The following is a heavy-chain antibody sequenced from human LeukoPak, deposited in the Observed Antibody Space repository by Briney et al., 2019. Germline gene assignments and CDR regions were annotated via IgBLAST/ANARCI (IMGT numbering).Heavy chain of an antibody. V-gene: IGHV1-46*01. J-gene: IGHJ5*02. CDR2: INPSGGST. CDR3: ARDRRGAAASISVMSNWFDP. Sequence: ASVKVSCKASGYTFTSYYMHWVRQAPGQGLEWMGIINPSGGSTSYAQKFQGRVTMTRDTSTSTVYMELSSLRSEDTAVYYCARDRRGAAASISVMSNWFDPWGQGTLVTVSS. D-gene: IGHD6-13*01. CDR1: GYTFTSYY.